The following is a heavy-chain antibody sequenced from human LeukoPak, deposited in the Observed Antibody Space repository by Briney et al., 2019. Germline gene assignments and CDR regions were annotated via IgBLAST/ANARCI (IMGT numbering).Heavy chain of an antibody. CDR1: AFTFSSYG. J-gene: IGHJ4*02. D-gene: IGHD5-18*01. CDR2: ISYDGSNK. CDR3: AKGLQLWAPIDY. V-gene: IGHV3-30*18. Sequence: GGSLRLSCAASAFTFSSYGMHWVRQAPGKGLEWVAVISYDGSNKYYADSVKGRFTISRDNSKNTLYLQMNSLRGEDTAVYYCAKGLQLWAPIDYWGQGTLVTVSS.